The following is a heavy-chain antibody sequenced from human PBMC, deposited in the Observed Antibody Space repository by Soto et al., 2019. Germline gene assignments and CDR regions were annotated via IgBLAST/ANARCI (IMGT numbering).Heavy chain of an antibody. CDR1: GYTFTSYD. Sequence: ASVKVSCKASGYTFTSYDINWVRQATGQGLGWMGWMNPNSGNTGYAQKFQGRVTMTRNASISTAFMELSSLRSEDTVVYYCARSPRSECDLLPYYSYYYGMDVWGQGTTVTVFS. CDR3: ARSPRSECDLLPYYSYYYGMDV. D-gene: IGHD2-15*01. J-gene: IGHJ6*02. V-gene: IGHV1-8*01. CDR2: MNPNSGNT.